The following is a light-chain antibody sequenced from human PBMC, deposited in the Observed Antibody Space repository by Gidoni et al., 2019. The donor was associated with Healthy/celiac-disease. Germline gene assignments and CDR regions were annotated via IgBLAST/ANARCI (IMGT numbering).Light chain of an antibody. CDR3: QETYNTPTWT. Sequence: DIQMTQSPSSLSASVGDRVTITCRASQSISNFLNWYQQKPGKAPKLLIYAASTLQSGVPSRFSGSGSGTDFTLTISSLQPEDFATYYCQETYNTPTWTFGQGTKVEIK. CDR2: AAS. CDR1: QSISNF. V-gene: IGKV1-39*01. J-gene: IGKJ1*01.